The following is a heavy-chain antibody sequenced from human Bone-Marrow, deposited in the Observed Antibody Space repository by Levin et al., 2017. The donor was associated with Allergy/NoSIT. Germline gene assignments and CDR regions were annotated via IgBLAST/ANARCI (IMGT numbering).Heavy chain of an antibody. V-gene: IGHV3-74*01. J-gene: IGHJ4*02. CDR3: ARDTCSGGSCYLDY. CDR2: INSDGSST. CDR1: GFTFSSYW. D-gene: IGHD2-15*01. Sequence: GESLKISCAASGFTFSSYWMHWVRQAPGKGLVWVSRINSDGSSTSYADSVKGRFTISRDNAKNTLYLQMNSLRAEDTAVYYCARDTCSGGSCYLDYWGQGTLVTVSS.